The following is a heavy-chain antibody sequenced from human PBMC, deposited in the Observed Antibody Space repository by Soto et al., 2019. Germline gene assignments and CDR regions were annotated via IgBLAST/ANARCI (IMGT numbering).Heavy chain of an antibody. CDR3: ARLSTTVTTSNYYGMDV. CDR1: GGSIISGGYS. D-gene: IGHD4-17*01. CDR2: IYHSGST. Sequence: SETLSLTCAVSGGSIISGGYSWIWIRQPPGKGLEWIGYIYHSGSTYYNPSLKSRVTISVDRSKNQFSLKLSSVTAADTAVYYCARLSTTVTTSNYYGMDVWGQGTTVTVSS. V-gene: IGHV4-30-2*01. J-gene: IGHJ6*02.